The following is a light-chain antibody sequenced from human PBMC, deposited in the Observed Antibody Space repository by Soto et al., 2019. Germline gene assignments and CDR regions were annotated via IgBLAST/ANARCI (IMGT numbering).Light chain of an antibody. V-gene: IGKV1-39*01. CDR1: QSISSY. J-gene: IGKJ5*01. CDR2: AAS. CDR3: KQSYNTLQIT. Sequence: DIQMTQSPSSLSSSVGDRVTITCRASQSISSYLNWYQQKPGKAPKLLIYAASSLQIDVASRFIISGTETDFPLTIRMLQTEHFPTYHCKQSYNTLQITFAQGKLPVIK.